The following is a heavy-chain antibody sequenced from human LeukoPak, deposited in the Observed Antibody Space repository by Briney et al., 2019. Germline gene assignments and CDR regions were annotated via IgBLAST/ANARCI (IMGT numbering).Heavy chain of an antibody. D-gene: IGHD3-16*01. CDR1: GFTFSGYS. CDR3: ARVRGSYASDY. V-gene: IGHV3-48*01. CDR2: ISSSSSTI. Sequence: GGSLRLFCAASGFTFSGYSMNWVRQAPGKGLEWLSYISSSSSTIYYADSVKGRITISRDNAKNSLYLQMNSLRAEDTALYYCARVRGSYASDYWGQGTLVTVSS. J-gene: IGHJ4*02.